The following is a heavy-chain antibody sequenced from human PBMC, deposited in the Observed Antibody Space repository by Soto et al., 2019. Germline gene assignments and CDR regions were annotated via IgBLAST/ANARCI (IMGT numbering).Heavy chain of an antibody. Sequence: QVQLVESGGGVVQPGRSLRLSCAASGFTFSTYGMHWVRQAPGKGLEWVAVIWYDGSNKYFADSVKGRFTISRDNSKNTLYLQKTSLTGEETGVYYCAGDGGGGMYGSAGYWGQGTLVTVSS. CDR2: IWYDGSNK. CDR3: AGDGGGGMYGSAGY. D-gene: IGHD3-10*01. V-gene: IGHV3-33*01. CDR1: GFTFSTYG. J-gene: IGHJ4*02.